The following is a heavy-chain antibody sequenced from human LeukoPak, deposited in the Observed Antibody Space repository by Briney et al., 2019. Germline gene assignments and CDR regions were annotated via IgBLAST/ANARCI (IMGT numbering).Heavy chain of an antibody. V-gene: IGHV3-21*01. D-gene: IGHD5-18*01. CDR3: ARVMGYSYGYDGMDV. CDR1: GFTCSSYS. Sequence: GGSLRLSCAASGFTCSSYSMNWVRQAPGKGREWVSSISSSSSYIYYADPGKGRFTISRDNAKNSLYLQMNSLRAEDTAVYYCARVMGYSYGYDGMDVWGQGTTVTVSS. J-gene: IGHJ6*02. CDR2: ISSSSSYI.